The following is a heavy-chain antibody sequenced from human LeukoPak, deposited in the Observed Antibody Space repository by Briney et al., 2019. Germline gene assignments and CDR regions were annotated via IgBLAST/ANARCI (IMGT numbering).Heavy chain of an antibody. Sequence: SETLSLTCAVYGGSFSGYYWSWIRQPPGKGLEWIGEINHSGSTNYNPSLKGRVTISVDTSKNQFSLKLSSVTAADTAVYYCAREQKRYSSGWSDYWGQGTLVTVSS. J-gene: IGHJ4*02. CDR1: GGSFSGYY. CDR2: INHSGST. CDR3: AREQKRYSSGWSDY. V-gene: IGHV4-34*01. D-gene: IGHD6-19*01.